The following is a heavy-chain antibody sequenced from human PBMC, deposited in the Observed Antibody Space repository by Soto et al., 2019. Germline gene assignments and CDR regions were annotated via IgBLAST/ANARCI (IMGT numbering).Heavy chain of an antibody. V-gene: IGHV3-64*01. CDR2: ISSNGGST. J-gene: IGHJ4*02. Sequence: GGSLRLSCAASGFTFSSYAMHWVRQAPGKGLEYVSAISSNGGSTYYANSVKGRFTISRDNSKNTLYLQMGSLRAEDMAVYYCARDRGGSGWPYYFDYWGQGTLVTVSS. CDR3: ARDRGGSGWPYYFDY. D-gene: IGHD6-19*01. CDR1: GFTFSSYA.